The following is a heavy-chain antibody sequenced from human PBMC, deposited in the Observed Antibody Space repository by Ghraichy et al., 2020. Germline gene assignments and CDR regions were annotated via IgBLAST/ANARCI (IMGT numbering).Heavy chain of an antibody. CDR1: GFTFSSYA. V-gene: IGHV3-23*01. Sequence: LSLTCAASGFTFSSYATSWVRQAPGKGLEWVSGISGSGDSTYYADSVKGRFTISRDNSKNTLYLQMNSLRAEDTAVYYCAKARRGYSYGYVYYFDYWGQGTLVTVSS. CDR3: AKARRGYSYGYVYYFDY. CDR2: ISGSGDST. J-gene: IGHJ4*02. D-gene: IGHD5-18*01.